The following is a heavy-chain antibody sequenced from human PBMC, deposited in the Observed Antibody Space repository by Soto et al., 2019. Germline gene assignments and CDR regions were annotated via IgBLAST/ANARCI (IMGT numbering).Heavy chain of an antibody. CDR3: AREGCGGGNCYSGYKLGIDY. Sequence: PSETLSLTCDVSGYSISSGYYWGWIRQPPGKGLEWIGSIYGSGDTYYQPSLKSRVTMSVDTSDNQFSLRLSSVTAADTAVYYCAREGCGGGNCYSGYKLGIDYWGQGTMVTVSS. CDR1: GYSISSGYY. CDR2: IYGSGDT. J-gene: IGHJ4*02. V-gene: IGHV4-38-2*02. D-gene: IGHD2-21*02.